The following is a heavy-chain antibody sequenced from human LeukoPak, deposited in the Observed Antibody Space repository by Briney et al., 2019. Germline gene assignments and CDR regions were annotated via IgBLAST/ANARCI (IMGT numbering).Heavy chain of an antibody. J-gene: IGHJ5*02. CDR2: LNAGNGNT. D-gene: IGHD4-17*01. V-gene: IGHV1-3*01. Sequence: ASVKVSCKASGYTFTIYAMHWVRQAPGQRLEWMGWLNAGNGNTRYSQKFQDRVTITRDTSASTAYMELSSLRSEDTAVYYCVRGQTVTTGNWFDPWGQGTLVTVSS. CDR3: VRGQTVTTGNWFDP. CDR1: GYTFTIYA.